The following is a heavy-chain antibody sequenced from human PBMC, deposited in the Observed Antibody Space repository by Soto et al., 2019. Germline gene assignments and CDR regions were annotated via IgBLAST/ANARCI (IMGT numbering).Heavy chain of an antibody. CDR2: IRDTGGST. CDR3: ARRGDASGSYFDY. V-gene: IGHV3-23*01. CDR1: GFTFSSYD. D-gene: IGHD3-10*01. J-gene: IGHJ4*02. Sequence: EVQLLESGGGLVQPGGSLRLSCAASGFTFSSYDMSWVRQAPGKGLEWVSAIRDTGGSTYSADSVKGRFTISRDNSKNTLYLQMNGLRVEDTAIYYCARRGDASGSYFDYWGQGTLVTVSS.